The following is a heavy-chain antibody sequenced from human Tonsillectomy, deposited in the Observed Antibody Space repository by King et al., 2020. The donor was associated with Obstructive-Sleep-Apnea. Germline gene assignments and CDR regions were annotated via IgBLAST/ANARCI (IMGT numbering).Heavy chain of an antibody. V-gene: IGHV4-39*07. D-gene: IGHD4-17*01. J-gene: IGHJ4*02. Sequence: QLQESGPGLVKPSETLSLTCTVSGGSISSSSYYWGWIRQPPGKGLEWIGSIYYSGSTYYNPSLKSRVTISVDTSKNQFSLKLSSVTAADTAVYYCARDGGAPPDTDNGDYYFDYWGQGTLVTVSS. CDR1: GGSISSSSYY. CDR3: ARDGGAPPDTDNGDYYFDY. CDR2: IYYSGST.